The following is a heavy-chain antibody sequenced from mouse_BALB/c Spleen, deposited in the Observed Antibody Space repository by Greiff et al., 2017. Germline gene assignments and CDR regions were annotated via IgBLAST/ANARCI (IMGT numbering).Heavy chain of an antibody. CDR1: GFTFSSYG. CDR2: ISSGGSYT. Sequence: EVQVVESGGDLVKPGGSLKLSCAASGFTFSSYGMSWVRQTPDKRLEWVATISSGGSYTYYPDSVKGRFTISRDNAKNTLYLQMSSLKSEDTAMYYCARSRDSTYGSSTYWYFDVWGAGTTVTVSS. CDR3: ARSRDSTYGSSTYWYFDV. J-gene: IGHJ1*01. V-gene: IGHV5-6*01. D-gene: IGHD1-1*01.